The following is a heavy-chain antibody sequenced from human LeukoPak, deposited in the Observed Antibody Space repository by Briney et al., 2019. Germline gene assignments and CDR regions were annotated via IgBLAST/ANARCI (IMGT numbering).Heavy chain of an antibody. CDR1: GYTFTSYG. D-gene: IGHD2-21*01. J-gene: IGHJ4*02. V-gene: IGHV1-18*01. CDR3: ARDALNGGDTLKLFDY. Sequence: PAASVKVSCKASGYTFTSYGISWVRQAPGQGLEWMGWISAYNGNTNYAQKLQGRVTMTTDTSTSTAYMELRSLRSDDTAVYYCARDALNGGDTLKLFDYWGQGTLVTVSS. CDR2: ISAYNGNT.